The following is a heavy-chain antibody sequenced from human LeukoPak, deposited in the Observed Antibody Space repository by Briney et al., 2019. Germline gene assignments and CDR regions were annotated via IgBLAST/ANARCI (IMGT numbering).Heavy chain of an antibody. Sequence: GGSLRLSCAASGFTFSSYSMNWVRQAPGKGLEWASSISSSSSYIYYADSVKGRFTISRDNAKNSLYLQMNSPRAEDTAVYYCARDRRHADRGSYYYYGLDVWGQPTTVTLSS. CDR1: GFTFSSYS. J-gene: IGHJ6*02. D-gene: IGHD3-10*01. CDR2: ISSSSSYI. V-gene: IGHV3-21*01. CDR3: ARDRRHADRGSYYYYGLDV.